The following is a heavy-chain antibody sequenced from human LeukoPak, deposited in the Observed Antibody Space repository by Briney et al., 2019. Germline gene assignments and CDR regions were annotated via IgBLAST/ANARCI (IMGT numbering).Heavy chain of an antibody. Sequence: PGGSLRLSCAASGFTFSSYAMTWVRQAPGKGLEWVSIISASGGDTYYADSVKGRFTISRDDSKNTLFLQMNSLRAEDTAIFYCARVGDYIRYHFAYWGQGTLVTVSS. CDR2: ISASGGDT. D-gene: IGHD4-17*01. CDR3: ARVGDYIRYHFAY. J-gene: IGHJ4*02. CDR1: GFTFSSYA. V-gene: IGHV3-23*01.